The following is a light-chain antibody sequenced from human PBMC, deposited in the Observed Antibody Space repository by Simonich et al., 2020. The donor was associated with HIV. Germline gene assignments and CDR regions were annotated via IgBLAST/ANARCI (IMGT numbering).Light chain of an antibody. J-gene: IGKJ2*01. CDR1: QAIINS. V-gene: IGKV1-NL1*01. CDR3: QQYYNIPRT. CDR2: AAS. Sequence: DIQMTQSPSSLSASVGDRVTITCRASQAIINSLAWYQQKPGKAPKLLLYAASRLQSGVPSRFSGSGSGTHYTLTISSLQPEDFATYYCQQYYNIPRTFGQGTNLEIK.